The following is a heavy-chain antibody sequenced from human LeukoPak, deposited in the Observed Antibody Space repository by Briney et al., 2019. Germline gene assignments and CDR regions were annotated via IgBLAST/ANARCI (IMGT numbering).Heavy chain of an antibody. CDR2: INSDGSST. CDR1: GLTFSSYW. Sequence: GGSLRLSCAASGLTFSSYWMHWVRQAPGKALVWVSRINSDGSSTSYADSVKGRFTISRDNAKNTLYLQMNSLRAEDTAVYYCATDLGHSIHYFVSWGQGTLVTISS. D-gene: IGHD2-21*01. V-gene: IGHV3-74*01. CDR3: ATDLGHSIHYFVS. J-gene: IGHJ4*02.